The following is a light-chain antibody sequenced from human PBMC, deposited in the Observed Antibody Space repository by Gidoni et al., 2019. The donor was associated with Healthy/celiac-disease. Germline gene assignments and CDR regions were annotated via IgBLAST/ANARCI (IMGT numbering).Light chain of an antibody. Sequence: DIQMTQSPSSLSASVGDRVTITCQASQDISNYLNWYQQKPGKAPKLLIYDASNLETGVPSRFSGGGSGTDFTFTISSLQPEDIATYYCQRYDNLPSFTFGPGTKVNIK. CDR2: DAS. CDR1: QDISNY. V-gene: IGKV1-33*01. CDR3: QRYDNLPSFT. J-gene: IGKJ3*01.